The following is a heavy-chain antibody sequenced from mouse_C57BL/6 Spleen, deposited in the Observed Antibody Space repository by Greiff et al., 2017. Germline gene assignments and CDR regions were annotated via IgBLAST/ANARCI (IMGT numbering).Heavy chain of an antibody. Sequence: VQLQQSGAELVRPGTSVKVSCKASGYAFTNYLIEWVKQRPGQGLEWIGVINPGSGGTNYNEKFKGKATLTADKSSSTAYMQLSSLTSEDSAVYFCARGPLDYWGQGTSVTVSS. CDR3: ARGPLDY. J-gene: IGHJ4*01. V-gene: IGHV1-54*01. CDR2: INPGSGGT. CDR1: GYAFTNYL.